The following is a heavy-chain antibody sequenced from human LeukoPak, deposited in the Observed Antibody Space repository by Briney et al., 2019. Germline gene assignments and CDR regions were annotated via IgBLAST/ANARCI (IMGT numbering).Heavy chain of an antibody. CDR2: IYYSGST. CDR3: ARRAYGSGSFNRYHFDY. J-gene: IGHJ4*02. Sequence: PSETLSLTCTVSGGSISNYYLSWIRQPPGKGLEWIGYIYYSGSTNYNPSLKSRATISVDTSSNQFSLKLNSVTAADTAVYYCARRAYGSGSFNRYHFDYWGQGALVAVSS. D-gene: IGHD3-10*01. CDR1: GGSISNYY. V-gene: IGHV4-59*08.